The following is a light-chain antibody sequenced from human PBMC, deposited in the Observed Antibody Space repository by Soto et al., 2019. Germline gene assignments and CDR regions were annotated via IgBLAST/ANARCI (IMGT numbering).Light chain of an antibody. V-gene: IGKV1-17*01. J-gene: IGKJ1*01. CDR2: AAS. Sequence: DIQVTQSPSSLSASVGDRVTITCRASQGIRNDLGWYQQKPGKAPKRLIYAASSLQSGVPSRFXXRGSGTEFTLTISSLQPEDVATYYCLQHITYPPSWTFGQGTKVEIK. CDR1: QGIRND. CDR3: LQHITYPPSWT.